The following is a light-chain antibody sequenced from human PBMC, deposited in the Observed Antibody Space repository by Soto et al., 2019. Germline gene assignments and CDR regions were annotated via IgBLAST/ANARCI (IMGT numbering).Light chain of an antibody. CDR1: QSISSY. CDR3: HQSYSTPT. J-gene: IGKJ5*01. V-gene: IGKV1-39*01. CDR2: AAS. Sequence: DIQMTQSPSSLSASVGDRVTITCRASQSISSYLNWYQQKPGKAPKLLIYAASSLQSGVPSSFSGSGSETDFTLTISSLQPEDFATYYCHQSYSTPTCGQGTRLEIK.